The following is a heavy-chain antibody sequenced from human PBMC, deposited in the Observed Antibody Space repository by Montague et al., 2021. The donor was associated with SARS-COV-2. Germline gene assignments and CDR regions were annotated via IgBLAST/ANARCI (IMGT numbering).Heavy chain of an antibody. CDR2: VYYSGST. V-gene: IGHV4-59*01. Sequence: SETLSLTCTVSGGSISNYYWSWIRQPPGRGLEWIGYVYYSGSTDYSSSLKRRVTISLDTSKNQFSLKVTSVTAADTAVYYCARGGGYYNYGLDVWGPGTTVTVSS. CDR1: GGSISNYY. CDR3: ARGGGYYNYGLDV. J-gene: IGHJ6*02. D-gene: IGHD3-22*01.